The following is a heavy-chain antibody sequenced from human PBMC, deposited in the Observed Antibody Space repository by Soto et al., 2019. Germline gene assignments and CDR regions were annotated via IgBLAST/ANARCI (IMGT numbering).Heavy chain of an antibody. V-gene: IGHV4-4*07. J-gene: IGHJ4*02. D-gene: IGHD3-3*01. CDR1: GGSISPYY. Sequence: SETLSLTCTVSGGSISPYYWSWIRQPAGKGLEWIGRIYASGSTNYNPSLKGRVTMSVATSKNQFSLKLSSMTAADTAVYYCARGGMVIIPSATAFDYWGQGTLVTVSS. CDR3: ARGGMVIIPSATAFDY. CDR2: IYASGST.